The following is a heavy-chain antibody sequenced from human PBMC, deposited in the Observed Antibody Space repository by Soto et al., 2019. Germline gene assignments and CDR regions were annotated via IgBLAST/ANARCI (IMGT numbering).Heavy chain of an antibody. Sequence: QVQLQESGPGLVKPSQTLSLTCTVSGGSISSGAFYWTWIRQPPEKGLEWIGSIHYSGTTYYNPSPKSRVTMSGDTSNTRFSLKLTSVTAADTAVYYCARQDYYYDSSGYSEDAFDIWGQRTMVTVSS. CDR1: GGSISSGAFY. CDR2: IHYSGTT. V-gene: IGHV4-31*03. J-gene: IGHJ3*02. CDR3: ARQDYYYDSSGYSEDAFDI. D-gene: IGHD3-22*01.